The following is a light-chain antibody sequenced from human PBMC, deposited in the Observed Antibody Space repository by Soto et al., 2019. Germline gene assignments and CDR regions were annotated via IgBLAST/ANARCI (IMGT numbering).Light chain of an antibody. J-gene: IGKJ3*01. V-gene: IGKV3-11*01. CDR1: QSVSSY. CDR2: DAS. CDR3: QQRSNWPPIFT. Sequence: VLTQSPATLSLSPGERATLSCRASQSVSSYLAWYQQKPGQAPRLLIYDASNRATGIPARFSGSGSGTDFTLTISSLEPEDFAVYYCQQRSNWPPIFTFGPGTKVDIK.